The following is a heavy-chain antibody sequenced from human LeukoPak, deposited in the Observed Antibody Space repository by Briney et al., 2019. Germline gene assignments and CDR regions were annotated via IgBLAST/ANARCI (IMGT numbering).Heavy chain of an antibody. CDR2: IYSGGST. J-gene: IGHJ5*02. D-gene: IGHD7-27*01. Sequence: PGGSLRLSCAASGFTVSSNYMTWVRQAPGKGLEWVSVIYSGGSTYYADSVKGRFTISRDNSKNTLYLQMSSLRAEDTAVYYCTRNWGSDNWFDPWGQGTLVTVSS. CDR1: GFTVSSNY. CDR3: TRNWGSDNWFDP. V-gene: IGHV3-53*01.